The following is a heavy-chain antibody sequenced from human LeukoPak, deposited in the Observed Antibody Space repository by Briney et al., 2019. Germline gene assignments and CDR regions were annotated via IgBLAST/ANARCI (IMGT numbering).Heavy chain of an antibody. Sequence: NPSETLSLTCAVYGGSFSGYYWSWIRQPPGKGLEWIGEINHSGSTYYNPSLKSRVTISVDTSKNQFSLKLSSVTAADTAVYYCARHSSGWSHKYNWFDPWGQGTLVTVSS. J-gene: IGHJ5*02. D-gene: IGHD6-19*01. CDR3: ARHSSGWSHKYNWFDP. CDR1: GGSFSGYY. CDR2: INHSGST. V-gene: IGHV4-34*09.